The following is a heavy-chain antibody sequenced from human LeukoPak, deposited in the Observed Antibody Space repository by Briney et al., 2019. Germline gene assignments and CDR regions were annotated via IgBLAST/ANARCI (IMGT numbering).Heavy chain of an antibody. CDR2: INSDGSSI. CDR3: TRERNIGWYHDY. D-gene: IGHD6-19*01. Sequence: PGGSLRLSCAASGFTFSSYSMNWVRQAPGKGLVWVSRINSDGSSISYADSVKGRFTISRDNAKNTLYLQMNSLRAEDTAVYFCTRERNIGWYHDYWGQGTLVTVSS. V-gene: IGHV3-74*01. CDR1: GFTFSSYS. J-gene: IGHJ4*02.